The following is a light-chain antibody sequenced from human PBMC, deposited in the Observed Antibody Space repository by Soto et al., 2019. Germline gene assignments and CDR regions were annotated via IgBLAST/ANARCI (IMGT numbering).Light chain of an antibody. CDR1: LSVLYSSNNKNY. CDR2: WAS. J-gene: IGKJ1*01. Sequence: DIVMTQSPDSLAVSLGERATINCKSSLSVLYSSNNKNYLAWYQQKPGQPPKLLIYWASTRESGVPDRFSGSGSGTDFTLTISSLQAEDVAFYYCQQYYSAPWTFGQGTNVEIK. CDR3: QQYYSAPWT. V-gene: IGKV4-1*01.